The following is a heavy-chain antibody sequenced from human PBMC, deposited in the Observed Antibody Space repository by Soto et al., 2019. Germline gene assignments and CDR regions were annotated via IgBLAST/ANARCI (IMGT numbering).Heavy chain of an antibody. CDR3: ARDKSGSYYSASGATYYYGMDV. V-gene: IGHV4-30-4*01. Sequence: SSETLSLTCTVSGGSISNAEYYWSWIRQPPGKGLEWTGYISHSGSPDYNPSLKSRFTISVDTSKNQFSLKLRSVTVADTAVYYCARDKSGSYYSASGATYYYGMDVWGQGTTVTVPS. J-gene: IGHJ6*02. CDR2: ISHSGSP. D-gene: IGHD1-26*01. CDR1: GGSISNAEYY.